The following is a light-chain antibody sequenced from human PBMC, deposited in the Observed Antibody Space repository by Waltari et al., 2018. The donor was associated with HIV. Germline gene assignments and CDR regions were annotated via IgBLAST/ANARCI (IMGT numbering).Light chain of an antibody. V-gene: IGLV4-69*01. CDR2: FKSDGSH. Sequence: LVLTQSPSASASLRASVTLTCTLSSGPTKDAIAWHPQQPGKGPRYLMMFKSDGSHSKGDGIPDRFSGSSSGAERYLIISSLQSDDEADYYCHTWATATWVFGGGTKLTVL. CDR1: SGPTKDA. CDR3: HTWATATWV. J-gene: IGLJ3*02.